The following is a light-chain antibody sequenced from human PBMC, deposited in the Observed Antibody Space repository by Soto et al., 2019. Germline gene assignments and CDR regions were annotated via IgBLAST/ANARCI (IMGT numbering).Light chain of an antibody. CDR2: DAS. J-gene: IGKJ5*01. V-gene: IGKV3-11*01. CDR3: QQRQYWPPIT. Sequence: EIVMTQSPPTLSLSPWERATLSCRTSLSVSSYLAWYQQKPGQAPRLLIYDASNRATGIPARFTGSGSGTDFNLTISTLEPEDFAVYYCQQRQYWPPITFGQGTRLEI. CDR1: LSVSSY.